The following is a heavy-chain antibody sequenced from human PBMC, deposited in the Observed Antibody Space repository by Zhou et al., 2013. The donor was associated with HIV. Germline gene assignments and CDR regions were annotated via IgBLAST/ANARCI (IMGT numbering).Heavy chain of an antibody. J-gene: IGHJ5*02. V-gene: IGHV1-69*01. D-gene: IGHD1-26*01. CDR3: AALVGATTFRLYNWFDP. Sequence: QVHLVQSGAAVKKPGSSVKVSCKASGGTFSTYAFSWVRQAPGQGLEWMGGIIPIFGTANYAQKFQGRVTITTDESTSTAYMELSSLRSEDTAVYYCAALVGATTFRLYNWFDPWGQGTLVTVSS. CDR2: IIPIFGTA. CDR1: GGTFSTYA.